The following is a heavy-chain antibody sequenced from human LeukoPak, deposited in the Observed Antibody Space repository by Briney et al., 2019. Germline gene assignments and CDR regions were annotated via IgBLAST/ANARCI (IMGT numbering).Heavy chain of an antibody. Sequence: GGSLRLSCAASGFTFSDYYMSWISQAPGKGLEWVSSISGSTTYIYYADSVKGRFTISRDNAKNSLYLQMNSLRAEDTAVYYCARGSEWSSGVSDYWGQGTLVTVSS. V-gene: IGHV3-11*06. CDR3: ARGSEWSSGVSDY. J-gene: IGHJ4*02. D-gene: IGHD3-3*01. CDR2: ISGSTTYI. CDR1: GFTFSDYY.